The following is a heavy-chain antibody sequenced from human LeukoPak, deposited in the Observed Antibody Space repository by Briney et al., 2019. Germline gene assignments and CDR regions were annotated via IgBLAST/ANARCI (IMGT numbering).Heavy chain of an antibody. J-gene: IGHJ4*02. V-gene: IGHV1-46*01. CDR1: GYAFTSYG. D-gene: IGHD5-24*01. Sequence: ASVKVSCKASGYAFTSYGISWVRQAPGQGLEWMGIINPSGGSTSYAQTFQGRVTMTRDTSTSTMELSSLRSEDTAVYYCAAQRWLQSNFDYWGQGTLVTVSS. CDR3: AAQRWLQSNFDY. CDR2: INPSGGST.